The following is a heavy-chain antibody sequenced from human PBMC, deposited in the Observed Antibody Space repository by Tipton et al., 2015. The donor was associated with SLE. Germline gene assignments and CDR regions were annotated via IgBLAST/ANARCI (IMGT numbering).Heavy chain of an antibody. V-gene: IGHV3-11*01. CDR2: MSSSGSTI. CDR1: GFTFDDYA. Sequence: SLRLSCAASGFTFDDYAMHWVRQAPGKGLEWVSYMSSSGSTIYYADSVKGRFTISRDNAKNSQYLQMNSLRVEDTAVYYCARGGAYCGGDCRSLFDYWGQGTPVTVSS. CDR3: ARGGAYCGGDCRSLFDY. D-gene: IGHD2-21*01. J-gene: IGHJ4*02.